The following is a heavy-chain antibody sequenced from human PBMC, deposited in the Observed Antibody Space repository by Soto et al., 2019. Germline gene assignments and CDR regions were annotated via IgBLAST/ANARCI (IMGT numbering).Heavy chain of an antibody. J-gene: IGHJ6*02. D-gene: IGHD6-13*01. CDR1: GYSFTTYC. V-gene: IGHV5-51*01. CDR2: IYPGDSDT. CDR3: ARHTTAAAGIFDYYYYGMDV. Sequence: GESLKISCKGSGYSFTTYCIGWVRQMPGKGLEWMGIIYPGDSDTRYSPSFQGQVTISADKSISTAYLQWSSLKASDTAMYYCARHTTAAAGIFDYYYYGMDVWGQGTTVTVSS.